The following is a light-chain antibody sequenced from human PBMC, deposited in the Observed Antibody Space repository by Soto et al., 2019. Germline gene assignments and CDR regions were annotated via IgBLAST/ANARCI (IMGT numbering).Light chain of an antibody. V-gene: IGLV2-11*01. CDR3: SSYAGSSTWV. Sequence: QSVLTQPRSVSGSPGQSVTISCTGTSSDVGGYDYVSWYQQHPGKAPKLMIYDVNTRPSGVPDRFSGSKSGSTASLTISGLQAEDEADYYCSSYAGSSTWVFGGGTKVTVL. J-gene: IGLJ3*02. CDR2: DVN. CDR1: SSDVGGYDY.